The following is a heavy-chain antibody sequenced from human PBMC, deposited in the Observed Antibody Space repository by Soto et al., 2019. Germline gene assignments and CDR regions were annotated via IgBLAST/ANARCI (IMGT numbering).Heavy chain of an antibody. J-gene: IGHJ6*02. CDR2: ISAYNGNT. V-gene: IGHV1-18*01. CDR1: GYTFTSYG. D-gene: IGHD6-13*01. Sequence: ASVKVSCKASGYTFTSYGISWVRQAPGQGLEWMGWISAYNGNTNYAQKLQDRVTMTTDTSTSTAYMELRSLRSDDTAVYYCARDRVGSSWSAHYYYYGMDVWGQGTTVTVSS. CDR3: ARDRVGSSWSAHYYYYGMDV.